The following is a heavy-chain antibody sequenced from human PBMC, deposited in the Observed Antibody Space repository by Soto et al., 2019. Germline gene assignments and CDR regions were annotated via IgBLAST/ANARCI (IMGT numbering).Heavy chain of an antibody. D-gene: IGHD5-12*01. CDR3: ARDDSGYDHDAFDI. Sequence: SDTLSLTCTVSGGSISSGGYYWSWIRQHPGKGLEWIGYIYYSGSTYYNPSLKSRVTISVDTSKNQFSLKLSSVTAADTAVYYCARDDSGYDHDAFDIWGQGTMVTVSS. J-gene: IGHJ3*02. V-gene: IGHV4-31*03. CDR2: IYYSGST. CDR1: GGSISSGGYY.